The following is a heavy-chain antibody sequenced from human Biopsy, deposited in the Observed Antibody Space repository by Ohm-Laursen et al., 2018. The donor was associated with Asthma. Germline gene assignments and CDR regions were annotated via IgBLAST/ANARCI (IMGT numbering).Heavy chain of an antibody. V-gene: IGHV4-39*01. CDR2: MYYGETT. Sequence: SETLSLTCSLSSGSGGYMRSGNYYWGWIRQPPGKGLEWIGSMYYGETTYYSPSLKGRVTISVDTSKNQFSLILSSVTAADTAVYYCARHDHRWDTYADFWGQGTLVTVSS. CDR1: SGSGGYMRSGNYY. CDR3: ARHDHRWDTYADF. J-gene: IGHJ4*02. D-gene: IGHD2-2*01.